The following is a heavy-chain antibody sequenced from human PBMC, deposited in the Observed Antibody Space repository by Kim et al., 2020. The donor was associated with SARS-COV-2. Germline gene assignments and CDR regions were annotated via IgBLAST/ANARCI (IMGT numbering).Heavy chain of an antibody. V-gene: IGHV6-1*01. D-gene: IGHD6-13*01. J-gene: IGHJ5*02. Sequence: VSVKSRITINPDTSKNQFSLQLNSVTPEDTAVYYCARQRIAAARVCWFDPWGQGTLVTVSS. CDR3: ARQRIAAARVCWFDP.